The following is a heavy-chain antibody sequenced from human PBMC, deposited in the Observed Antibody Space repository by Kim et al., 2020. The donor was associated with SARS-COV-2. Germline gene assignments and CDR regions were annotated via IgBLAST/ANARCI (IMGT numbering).Heavy chain of an antibody. CDR2: IYHSGST. V-gene: IGHV4-38-2*02. J-gene: IGHJ6*02. Sequence: SETLSLTCTVSGYSISSGYYWGWIRQPPGKGLEWIGSIYHSGSTYYNPSLKSPVTISVDTSKNQFSLKLSSVTAADTAVYYCAREGYYYYGMDVWGQGTT. CDR1: GYSISSGYY. D-gene: IGHD3-22*01. CDR3: AREGYYYYGMDV.